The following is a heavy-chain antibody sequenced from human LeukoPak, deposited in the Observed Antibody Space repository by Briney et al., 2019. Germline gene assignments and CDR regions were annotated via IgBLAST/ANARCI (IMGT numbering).Heavy chain of an antibody. D-gene: IGHD2-15*01. J-gene: IGHJ5*02. V-gene: IGHV3-48*02. CDR3: ARVVGVVVVGATDHWFYP. Sequence: PGGSLRLSCAASGFTFSSYSMNWVRQAPGKGLEWISYISSSSSIIYYADSVKGRFTISRDNAKNSLYLQMNSLRDKDTAVHYWARVVGVVVVGATDHWFYPWGQGTLVTVSS. CDR2: ISSSSSII. CDR1: GFTFSSYS.